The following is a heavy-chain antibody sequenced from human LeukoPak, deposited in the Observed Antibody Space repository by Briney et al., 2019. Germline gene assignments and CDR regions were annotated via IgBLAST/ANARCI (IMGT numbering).Heavy chain of an antibody. CDR2: IYYSGST. CDR3: ARGQYRYYFDC. V-gene: IGHV4-59*01. Sequence: PSETLSLTCTVSGGSISSYYWSWIRQPPGKGLEWIGYIYYSGSTNYNPSLKSRVTISVDTSKNQFSLKLTSVTAADTAVYYCARGQYRYYFDCWGQGTLVAVSS. D-gene: IGHD5-18*01. CDR1: GGSISSYY. J-gene: IGHJ4*02.